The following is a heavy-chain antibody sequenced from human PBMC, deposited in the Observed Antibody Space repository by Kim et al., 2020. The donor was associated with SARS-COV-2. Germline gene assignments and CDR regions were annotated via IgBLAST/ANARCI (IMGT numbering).Heavy chain of an antibody. CDR1: GGSFSGYY. V-gene: IGHV4-34*01. CDR3: ARGRRSSSWYADY. J-gene: IGHJ4*02. D-gene: IGHD6-13*01. Sequence: SETLSLTCAVYGGSFSGYYWSWIRQPPGKGLEWIGEINHSGSTNYNPSLKSRVTISVDTSKNQFSLKLSSVTAADTAVYYCARGRRSSSWYADYWGQGTLVTVSS. CDR2: INHSGST.